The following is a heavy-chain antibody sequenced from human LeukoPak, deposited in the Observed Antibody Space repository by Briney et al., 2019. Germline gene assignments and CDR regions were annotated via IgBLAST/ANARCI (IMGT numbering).Heavy chain of an antibody. Sequence: GGSLRLSCAASGFTFSNALMTWLRHAPGKGLEWVGRVKSKTDGWTTDYAAPVKGRFTISRDDSKNTLYLQMNSLKTEDTAVYFCTTFSGGYWGQGTLVTVSS. V-gene: IGHV3-15*07. CDR2: VKSKTDGWTT. CDR3: TTFSGGY. J-gene: IGHJ4*02. CDR1: GFTFSNAL. D-gene: IGHD3-16*01.